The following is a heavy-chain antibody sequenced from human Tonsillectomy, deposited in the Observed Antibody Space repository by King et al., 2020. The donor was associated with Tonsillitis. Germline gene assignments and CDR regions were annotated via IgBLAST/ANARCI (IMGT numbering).Heavy chain of an antibody. CDR3: ARTSIFGVVMEEYDAFDI. D-gene: IGHD3-3*01. J-gene: IGHJ3*02. CDR1: GGSISSSSYY. Sequence: QLQESGPGLVKPSETLSLTCTVSGGSISSSSYYWGWIGQPPGKGLEWIGSIYYSGSTYYNPSLKSRVTISVDTSKNQFSLKLSSVTAADTAVYYCARTSIFGVVMEEYDAFDIWGQGTMVTVSS. V-gene: IGHV4-39*01. CDR2: IYYSGST.